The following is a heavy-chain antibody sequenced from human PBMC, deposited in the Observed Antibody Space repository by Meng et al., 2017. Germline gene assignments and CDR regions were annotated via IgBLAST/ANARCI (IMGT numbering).Heavy chain of an antibody. J-gene: IGHJ4*02. Sequence: QAPLQESVPGLGKPSETLSLTCTGSGGSISSYYWSWIRQPPGKGLEWIGYIYYSGSTNYNPSLKSRVTISVDTSKNQFSLKLSSVTAADTAVYYCAREGAYCSGGSCYYFDYWGQGTLVTVSS. CDR3: AREGAYCSGGSCYYFDY. CDR1: GGSISSYY. CDR2: IYYSGST. V-gene: IGHV4-59*01. D-gene: IGHD2-15*01.